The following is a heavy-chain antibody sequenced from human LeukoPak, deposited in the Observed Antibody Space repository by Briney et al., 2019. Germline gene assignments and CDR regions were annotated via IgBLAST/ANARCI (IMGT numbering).Heavy chain of an antibody. J-gene: IGHJ4*02. CDR2: IKSKADGGTT. CDR3: TTESLAVPKYYFDY. CDR1: GFTLSNAW. Sequence: GGSLRLSCAASGFTLSNAWMSWVRQAPGGGLEWVGRIKSKADGGTTDYAAPVKGRFTISRDDSKNTLYVEMNSLISEDTAVYYCTTESLAVPKYYFDYWGQGTLVTVSS. V-gene: IGHV3-15*01. D-gene: IGHD6-19*01.